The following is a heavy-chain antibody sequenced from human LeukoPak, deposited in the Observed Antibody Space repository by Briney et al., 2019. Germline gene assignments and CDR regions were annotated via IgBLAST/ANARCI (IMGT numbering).Heavy chain of an antibody. D-gene: IGHD6-19*01. CDR1: GDSVSSNRVA. J-gene: IGHJ4*02. CDR3: VRGNLRRPIAVAGYFDY. Sequence: SQTLSLTCVISGDSVSSNRVAWNWIRQSPSRGLEWLGRTYYRSEWYNDYTISVKSRIKINADTSKNQFSLQLNSVTPEDTAVYYCVRGNLRRPIAVAGYFDYWGRGTLVTVSS. CDR2: TYYRSEWYN. V-gene: IGHV6-1*01.